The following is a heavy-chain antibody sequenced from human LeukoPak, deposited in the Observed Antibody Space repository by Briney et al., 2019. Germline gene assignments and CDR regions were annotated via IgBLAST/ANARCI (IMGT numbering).Heavy chain of an antibody. Sequence: PSETLSLTCTVSCGSISSYYWSWIRQPPGKGLEWSGYIYYSGYTNYNPSLKSRVTISVDTSKNQFSLKLSSVTAADTAVYYCARSLITMVRGVSLDAFDIWGQGTMVTVSS. D-gene: IGHD3-10*01. CDR2: IYYSGYT. J-gene: IGHJ3*02. CDR3: ARSLITMVRGVSLDAFDI. V-gene: IGHV4-59*01. CDR1: CGSISSYY.